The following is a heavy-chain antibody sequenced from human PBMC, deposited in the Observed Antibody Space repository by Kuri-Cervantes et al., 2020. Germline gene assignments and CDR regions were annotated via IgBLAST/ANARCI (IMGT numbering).Heavy chain of an antibody. Sequence: GESLKISCAASGFTFISYSMHWVRQAPGKGLEWVAVISNDGSHMYYVDPVKGRFTISRGNSQNTLFLQMNSLRAEDTALYYCAKFTPYYDFWSTTGYFDYWGQGTLVTVSS. D-gene: IGHD3-3*01. CDR1: GFTFISYS. J-gene: IGHJ4*02. V-gene: IGHV3-30*18. CDR2: ISNDGSHM. CDR3: AKFTPYYDFWSTTGYFDY.